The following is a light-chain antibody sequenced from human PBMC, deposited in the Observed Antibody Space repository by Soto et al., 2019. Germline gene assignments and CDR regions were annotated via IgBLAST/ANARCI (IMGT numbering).Light chain of an antibody. Sequence: QSVLTQPPSASGSPGQSVTISCTGTSSDVGGYNYVSWYQQHPGKAPKLMIYEVSKRPSGVPDRFSGSKSGNTASLTVSGLQAEDEADYYCSSYGGSIYVFGTGTKVTV. CDR2: EVS. V-gene: IGLV2-8*01. CDR3: SSYGGSIYV. CDR1: SSDVGGYNY. J-gene: IGLJ1*01.